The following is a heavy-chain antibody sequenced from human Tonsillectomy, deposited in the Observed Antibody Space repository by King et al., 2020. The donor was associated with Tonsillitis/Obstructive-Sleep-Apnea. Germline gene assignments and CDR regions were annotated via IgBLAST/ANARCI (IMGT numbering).Heavy chain of an antibody. J-gene: IGHJ4*02. D-gene: IGHD1-1*01. CDR1: GFTFSSYA. Sequence: VQLVESGGGLVQPGGSLRLSCSASGFTFSSYAMHWVRQAPGKGLEYVSAISSNGGSTYYADSVKGRFTISRDNSKNTLYLQMSSRRAEDTAVYYCVKAVGTTGTTVGYYFDYWGQGALVTVSS. V-gene: IGHV3-64D*06. CDR2: ISSNGGST. CDR3: VKAVGTTGTTVGYYFDY.